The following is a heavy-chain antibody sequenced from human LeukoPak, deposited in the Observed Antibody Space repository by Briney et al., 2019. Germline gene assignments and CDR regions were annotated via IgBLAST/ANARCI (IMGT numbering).Heavy chain of an antibody. D-gene: IGHD2-2*01. V-gene: IGHV3-23*01. CDR3: AKVRGGVPAAQYVDY. CDR2: ISGSGGST. Sequence: GGSLRLSCAASGFTFSSYAMSWVRQAPGKGLEWVSAISGSGGSTYYADSVKGRFTISRDSSKNTLYLQMNSLRAEDTAVYYCAKVRGGVPAAQYVDYWGQGTLVTVSS. CDR1: GFTFSSYA. J-gene: IGHJ4*02.